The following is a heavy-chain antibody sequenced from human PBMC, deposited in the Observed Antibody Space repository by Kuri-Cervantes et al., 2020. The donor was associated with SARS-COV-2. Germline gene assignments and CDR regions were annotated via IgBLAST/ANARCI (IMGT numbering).Heavy chain of an antibody. CDR1: GFTFSSYG. Sequence: GGSLRLSCAASGFTFSSYGMHWVRQAPGKGLERVAVVWYDGSNKYYADSVKGRFTISRDNSKNTLYLQMNSLRAEDTAVYYCARARMAGPFDYWGQGTLVTVSS. D-gene: IGHD5-24*01. CDR2: VWYDGSNK. J-gene: IGHJ4*02. V-gene: IGHV3-33*01. CDR3: ARARMAGPFDY.